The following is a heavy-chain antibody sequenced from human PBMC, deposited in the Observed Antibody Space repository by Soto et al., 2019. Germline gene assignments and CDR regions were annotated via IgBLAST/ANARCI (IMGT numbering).Heavy chain of an antibody. CDR2: ISVSSTYA. D-gene: IGHD2-21*01. J-gene: IGHJ1*01. CDR1: GFIFSDYY. Sequence: PGGSLRLSCVASGFIFSDYYMSWIRQAPGKGQKCVAYISVSSTYANYADSVEGRFTISRDNAENSLFLQMNSLRVEDSAVYFCVRGGRYYSSEKSDNFGSCGQGARGTTSS. V-gene: IGHV3-11*03. CDR3: VRGGRYYSSEKSDNFGS.